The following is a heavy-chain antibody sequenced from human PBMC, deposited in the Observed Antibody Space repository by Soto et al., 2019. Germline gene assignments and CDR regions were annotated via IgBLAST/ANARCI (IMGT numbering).Heavy chain of an antibody. CDR1: GFSLSNGKVG. CDR2: IFSNDEK. Sequence: HVTLKESGPVLVKPTEPLTLTCTVSGFSLSNGKVGVSWIRQPPGKALEWLAHIFSNDEKSYRTSLKSRLTISEDNSKSQVVLTMTNVDPVDTATYYCARILFGRSVAGGYFYMDVWGKGTTVTVSS. V-gene: IGHV2-26*01. D-gene: IGHD6-19*01. J-gene: IGHJ6*03. CDR3: ARILFGRSVAGGYFYMDV.